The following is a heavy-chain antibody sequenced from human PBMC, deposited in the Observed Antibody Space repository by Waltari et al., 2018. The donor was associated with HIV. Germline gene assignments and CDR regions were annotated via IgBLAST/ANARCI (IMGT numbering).Heavy chain of an antibody. CDR3: TQGALRFLEWSNNDI. J-gene: IGHJ3*02. CDR1: GFTFSSYS. V-gene: IGHV3-21*01. CDR2: ISSSSSYI. D-gene: IGHD3-3*01. Sequence: EVQLVESGGGLVKPGGSLRLSCAASGFTFSSYSMNWVRQAPGKGLEWGSSISSSSSYIYYADSVKGLFTISRDNAKNSLYLQMNSLRAEDTAVYYCTQGALRFLEWSNNDIWGQGTMVTVSS.